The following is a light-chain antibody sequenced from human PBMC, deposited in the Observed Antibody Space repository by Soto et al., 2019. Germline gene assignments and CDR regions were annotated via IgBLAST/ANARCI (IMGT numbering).Light chain of an antibody. CDR2: EVS. CDR3: TSKTSITYVV. Sequence: QSALTQPASVSGSPGQSITISCTGTSSDVGGYNYVSWYQQHPGKAPKLIIYEVSNRPSGVSNRFSGSKSGNTASLTISGLQAEDEADYYCTSKTSITYVVFGGGTKLTVL. CDR1: SSDVGGYNY. J-gene: IGLJ2*01. V-gene: IGLV2-14*01.